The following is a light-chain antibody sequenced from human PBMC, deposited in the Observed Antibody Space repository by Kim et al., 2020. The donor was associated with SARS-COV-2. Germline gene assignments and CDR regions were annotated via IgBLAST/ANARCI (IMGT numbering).Light chain of an antibody. CDR2: DVS. CDR3: SSYTSSSTV. Sequence: QSALTQPASVSGSPGQSITISCTGASNNFVSWYHQHPGKAPKLMIYDVSYRPSGISNRFSGSKSGNTASLTISGLQAGDEADYYCSSYTSSSTVFGGGTQLTVL. J-gene: IGLJ3*02. CDR1: SNNF. V-gene: IGLV2-14*01.